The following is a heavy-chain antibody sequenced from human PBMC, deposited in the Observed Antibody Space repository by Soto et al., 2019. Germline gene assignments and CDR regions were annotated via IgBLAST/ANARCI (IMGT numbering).Heavy chain of an antibody. J-gene: IGHJ3*02. V-gene: IGHV4-34*01. CDR2: INHSGST. D-gene: IGHD1-26*01. CDR1: GGSFSGYY. Sequence: QVQLQQWGAGLLKPSETLSLTCAVYGGSFSGYYWSWIRQPPGKGLEWIGEINHSGSTNYNPSLKSRVTISVDTSKNQFSLKLSSVTAADTAVYYCARVRIVGAIPDAFDIWGQGTMVTVSS. CDR3: ARVRIVGAIPDAFDI.